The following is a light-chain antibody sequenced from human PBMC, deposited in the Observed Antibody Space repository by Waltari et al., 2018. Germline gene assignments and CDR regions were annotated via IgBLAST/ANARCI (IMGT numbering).Light chain of an antibody. CDR1: SCDVGVHNY. Sequence: QSALTQPAPVSGSPGPSITISCTGTSCDVGVHNYVSWYQQYPGKAPKLVIYDVSTRPSGASDRFSGSKSGNTASLIISGLQAEDEADYYCSSYTASRHYVFGTGTKVTVL. V-gene: IGLV2-14*03. J-gene: IGLJ1*01. CDR2: DVS. CDR3: SSYTASRHYV.